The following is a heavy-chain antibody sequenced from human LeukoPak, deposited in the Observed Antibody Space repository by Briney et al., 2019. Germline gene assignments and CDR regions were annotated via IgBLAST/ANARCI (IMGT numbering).Heavy chain of an antibody. CDR1: GFTFSSYA. CDR2: ISSNGGST. D-gene: IGHD3-9*01. Sequence: GGSLRLSCAASGFTFSSYAMHWVRQAPGKGLEYVSAISSNGGSTYYANSVKGRFTISRDNSKNTLYLQMGSLRAEDTAVYYCASIRTYYDILTGYNYFDYWGQGTLVTVSS. CDR3: ASIRTYYDILTGYNYFDY. J-gene: IGHJ4*02. V-gene: IGHV3-64*01.